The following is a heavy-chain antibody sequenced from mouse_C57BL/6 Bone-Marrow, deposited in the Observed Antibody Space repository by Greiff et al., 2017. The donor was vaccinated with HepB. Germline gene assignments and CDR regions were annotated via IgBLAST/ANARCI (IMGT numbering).Heavy chain of an antibody. CDR2: IRNKANGYTT. J-gene: IGHJ2*01. D-gene: IGHD1-1*01. V-gene: IGHV7-3*01. CDR3: ARDIGAGYGNYFDY. CDR1: GFTFTDYY. Sequence: VQLKESGGGLVQPGGSLSLSCAASGFTFTDYYMSWVRQPPGKALEWLGFIRNKANGYTTEYSASVKGRFTISRDNSQSILYLQMNALRAEDSATYYCARDIGAGYGNYFDYWGQGTTLTVSS.